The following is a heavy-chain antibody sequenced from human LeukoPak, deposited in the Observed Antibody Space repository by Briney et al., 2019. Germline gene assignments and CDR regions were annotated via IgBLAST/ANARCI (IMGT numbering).Heavy chain of an antibody. CDR2: TSYDGNIK. CDR3: ARADNSKWHNFDY. Sequence: PGRSLGLSCAASGFTFSRFAMHWVRQAPGKGLEWVAVTSYDGNIKYYADSVRGRFTISRDNSKNTLYLQMNSLRLEDAAVYYCARADNSKWHNFDYWGQGTLVTVSS. J-gene: IGHJ4*02. V-gene: IGHV3-30*04. CDR1: GFTFSRFA. D-gene: IGHD4-11*01.